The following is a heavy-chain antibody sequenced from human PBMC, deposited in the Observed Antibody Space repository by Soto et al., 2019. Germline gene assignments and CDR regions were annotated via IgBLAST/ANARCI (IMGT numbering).Heavy chain of an antibody. Sequence: QVQLVQSGAEVKKPGSSVKVSCKASGGTFSSYAISWVRQAPGQGLEWMGGLIPIFGTANYAQKFQGRVTITAAESTSTAYMELSSLRSEDTALYYCARDKQRSGGGYDHSFDYWGKGPLVTVSS. CDR2: LIPIFGTA. CDR3: ARDKQRSGGGYDHSFDY. V-gene: IGHV1-69*01. D-gene: IGHD5-12*01. CDR1: GGTFSSYA. J-gene: IGHJ4*02.